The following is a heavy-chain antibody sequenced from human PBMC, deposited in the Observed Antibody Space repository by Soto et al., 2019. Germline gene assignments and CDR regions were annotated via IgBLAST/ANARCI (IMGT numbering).Heavy chain of an antibody. V-gene: IGHV3-53*01. CDR3: ASISLRREDDY. CDR1: GFTVSSNY. J-gene: IGHJ4*02. Sequence: GGSLRLSCAASGFTVSSNYMSWVRQAPGKGLEWVSVIYSGGSTYYADSVKGRFTISRDNSKNTLYLQMNSLRAEDTAVYYCASISLRREDDYWGQGTLVTVSS. CDR2: IYSGGST.